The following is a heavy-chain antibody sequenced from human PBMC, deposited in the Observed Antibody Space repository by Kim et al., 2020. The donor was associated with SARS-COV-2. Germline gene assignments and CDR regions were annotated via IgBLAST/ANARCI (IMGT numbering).Heavy chain of an antibody. CDR2: ISSNSAYI. Sequence: GGSLRLSCAASGFTFRSYTINWVRQAPGKGLEWVSSISSNSAYIYYADSVKGRFTISTHNADNSLYLQMNSLRAEDTAESYFSRDGGRVRSNLDY. CDR3: SRDGGRVRSNLDY. V-gene: IGHV3-21*01. CDR1: GFTFRSYT. D-gene: IGHD3-16*01. J-gene: IGHJ4*01.